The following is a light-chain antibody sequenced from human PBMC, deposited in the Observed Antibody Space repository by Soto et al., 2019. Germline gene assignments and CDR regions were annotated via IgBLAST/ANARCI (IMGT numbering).Light chain of an antibody. Sequence: QSALTQPPSASGSPGQSVAISCTGTSSDVGGYNYVSWYQHHPGKAPKLMIYEVNKRPSGVPDRFSGSKSGNTASLTVSGLQAEDEADYYCSSYRSSNTPYVFGTGTKLTVL. CDR1: SSDVGGYNY. V-gene: IGLV2-8*01. CDR2: EVN. J-gene: IGLJ1*01. CDR3: SSYRSSNTPYV.